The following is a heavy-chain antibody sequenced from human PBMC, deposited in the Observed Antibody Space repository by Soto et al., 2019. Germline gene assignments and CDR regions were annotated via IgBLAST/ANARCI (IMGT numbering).Heavy chain of an antibody. V-gene: IGHV3-30*18. CDR3: AKLHLSVY. Sequence: QAGGSLRLSCAVSGFTFSSYGMHWVRQAPGKGLEWVAVISYDGSSKYNGDSVKGRFTISRDNSKNTLYLQMTSLRVEDTAVYYCAKLHLSVYWGQGALVTVSS. CDR1: GFTFSSYG. CDR2: ISYDGSSK. J-gene: IGHJ4*02.